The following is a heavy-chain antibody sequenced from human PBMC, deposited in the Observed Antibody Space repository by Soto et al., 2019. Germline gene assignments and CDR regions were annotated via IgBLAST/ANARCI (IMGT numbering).Heavy chain of an antibody. CDR2: IYHSGSA. J-gene: IGHJ5*02. Sequence: LPETLSLTCLVSGQYIKSNVGWAWVRQPPGKDLEWIGEIYHSGSAIYTPSLKSRVTLSVDESKNEFSLKMSSVTAADTAVYYCARDQLEGNWFDPWGQGTLVTVSS. CDR1: GQYIKSNVG. V-gene: IGHV4-4*03. D-gene: IGHD1-1*01. CDR3: ARDQLEGNWFDP.